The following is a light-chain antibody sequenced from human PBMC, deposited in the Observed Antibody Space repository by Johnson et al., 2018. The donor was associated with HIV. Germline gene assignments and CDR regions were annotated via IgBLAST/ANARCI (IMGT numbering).Light chain of an antibody. Sequence: QAVLTQPPSVYAAPGQKVTISCSGSTSNIGNNYVSWYQQLPGTAPKLLIYDNNKRPSGIPDRFSGSKSGTSAALGITGLQSGDEANYYCGTWDSSLSGVVGTGTAVTCL. CDR1: TSNIGNNY. CDR3: GTWDSSLSGV. CDR2: DNN. J-gene: IGLJ1*01. V-gene: IGLV1-51*01.